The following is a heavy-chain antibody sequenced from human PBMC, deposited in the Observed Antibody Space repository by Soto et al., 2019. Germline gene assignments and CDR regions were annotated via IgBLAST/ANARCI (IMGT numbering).Heavy chain of an antibody. D-gene: IGHD5-18*01. CDR2: IYYSGST. Sequence: SETLSLTCTVSGGSISGYYWSWIRQPPGKGLEWIGYIYYSGSTNYNPSLKSRVTISVDTSKNQFSLKLSSVTAADTAVYYCARALRRYGYLPWGQGTLVTVSS. CDR1: GGSISGYY. V-gene: IGHV4-59*01. J-gene: IGHJ5*02. CDR3: ARALRRYGYLP.